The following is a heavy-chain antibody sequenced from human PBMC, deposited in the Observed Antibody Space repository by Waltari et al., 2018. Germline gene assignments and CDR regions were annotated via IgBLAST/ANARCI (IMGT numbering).Heavy chain of an antibody. CDR1: GFTFSSYW. Sequence: EVRLVESGGGLVQPGGSLRLFCAASGFTFSSYWMSWVRQAPGKGLEWVANIKQDGSEEYYVDSVKGRFTISRANAKNSLYLQMISLRAEDTAVYYCARVVCSSTSCYARMEYFDYWGQGTLVTVSS. D-gene: IGHD2-2*01. J-gene: IGHJ4*02. CDR2: IKQDGSEE. V-gene: IGHV3-7*01. CDR3: ARVVCSSTSCYARMEYFDY.